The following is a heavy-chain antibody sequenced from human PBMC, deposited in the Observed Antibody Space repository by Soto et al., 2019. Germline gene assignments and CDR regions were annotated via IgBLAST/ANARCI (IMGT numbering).Heavy chain of an antibody. D-gene: IGHD6-19*01. Sequence: QVQLVQSGAEVKKPGASVQVSCKASGYTFTSYGISWVRQAPGQGLEWMGWISAYNGNTNYAQKLQGRVTMTTDTSTSTAYMERRSLRADDTAGYYCARGTDTGGWYNWFDPWGQGTLVTVSS. J-gene: IGHJ5*02. CDR3: ARGTDTGGWYNWFDP. V-gene: IGHV1-18*01. CDR1: GYTFTSYG. CDR2: ISAYNGNT.